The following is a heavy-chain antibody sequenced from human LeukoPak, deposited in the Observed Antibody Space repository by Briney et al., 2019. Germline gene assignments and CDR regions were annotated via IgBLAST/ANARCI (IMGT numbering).Heavy chain of an antibody. CDR3: ARSPTFDS. V-gene: IGHV6-1*01. Sequence: SQTLSLTCAISGDSVSSNTAAWNWIRQSPSRGLEWLGRTYYRSKWYNDYAESVTSRISINADTSKNQFSLQLNSVTPEDTAVYFCARSPTFDSWGQGTLVTVSS. CDR2: TYYRSKWYN. J-gene: IGHJ4*02. CDR1: GDSVSSNTAA.